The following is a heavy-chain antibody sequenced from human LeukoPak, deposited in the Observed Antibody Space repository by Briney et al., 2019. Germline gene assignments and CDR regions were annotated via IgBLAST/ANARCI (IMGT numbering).Heavy chain of an antibody. D-gene: IGHD4-17*01. J-gene: IGHJ4*02. Sequence: GGSLRLSCAASGFTFSSYGMSWVRQAPGKGLEWVSAISGSGGTTYYADSVKGRFTISRDNSKNTLYLQMNSLRAEDTAVYYCARGLTVTKLDHWGQGTLVTRSS. V-gene: IGHV3-23*01. CDR3: ARGLTVTKLDH. CDR1: GFTFSSYG. CDR2: ISGSGGTT.